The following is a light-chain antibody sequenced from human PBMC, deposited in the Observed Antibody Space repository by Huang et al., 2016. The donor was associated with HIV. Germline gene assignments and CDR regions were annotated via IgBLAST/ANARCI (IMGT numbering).Light chain of an antibody. CDR2: DAS. CDR3: QQYGSSPPYT. Sequence: EIVLTQSPGTLSLSPGERATLSCRASQLLSSRYLAGYQQRPGQAPRLLIYDASTRATGIPERFSGSGSGTDFTLTISRLEPEDFVVYYCQQYGSSPPYTFGQGTKLEIK. V-gene: IGKV3-20*01. J-gene: IGKJ2*01. CDR1: QLLSSRY.